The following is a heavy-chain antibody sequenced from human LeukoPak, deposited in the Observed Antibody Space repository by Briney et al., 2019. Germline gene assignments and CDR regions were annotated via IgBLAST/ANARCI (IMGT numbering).Heavy chain of an antibody. CDR2: INHSEAT. CDR3: AREAQYCSGGSCYGGYFQH. J-gene: IGHJ1*01. CDR1: GGSFSGYY. D-gene: IGHD2-15*01. V-gene: IGHV4-34*01. Sequence: SETLSLTCAVYGGSFSGYYWSWIRKPPGKGLEWIGEINHSEATDYNPSFKSQVTISVDTSKNQLSLKLSSVSAADTAVYYCAREAQYCSGGSCYGGYFQHWGQGTLVTVSS.